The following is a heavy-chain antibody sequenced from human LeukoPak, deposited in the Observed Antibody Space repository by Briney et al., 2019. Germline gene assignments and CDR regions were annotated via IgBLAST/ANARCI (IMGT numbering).Heavy chain of an antibody. J-gene: IGHJ3*02. CDR2: ISYDGSNK. D-gene: IGHD2-21*01. CDR1: GFTFSSYA. Sequence: PGRSLRLSCAASGFTFSSYAMHWVRQAPGKGLEWVAVISYDGSNKYYADSVKGRFTISRDNSKNTLYLQMNSLRAEDTALYYCAKGGDLDAFDIWGQGTMVTVSS. CDR3: AKGGDLDAFDI. V-gene: IGHV3-30-3*01.